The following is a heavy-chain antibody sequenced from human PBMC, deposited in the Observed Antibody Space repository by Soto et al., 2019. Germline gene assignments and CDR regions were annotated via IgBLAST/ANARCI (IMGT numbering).Heavy chain of an antibody. V-gene: IGHV5-51*01. CDR1: GYGFTSYW. Sequence: GESLKISCKVSGYGFTSYWIGWVRQLPGKGLEWMGIIYPGDSDTRYSPSFQGQVTISADKSISTAYLQWSSLKASDTAMYYCARPDCSGGSCYLGAFDIWGQGKMVTVSS. D-gene: IGHD2-15*01. J-gene: IGHJ3*02. CDR2: IYPGDSDT. CDR3: ARPDCSGGSCYLGAFDI.